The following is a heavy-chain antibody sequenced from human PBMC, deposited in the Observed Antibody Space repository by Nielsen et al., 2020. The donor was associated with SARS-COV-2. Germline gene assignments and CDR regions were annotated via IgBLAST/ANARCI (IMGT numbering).Heavy chain of an antibody. V-gene: IGHV3-66*01. D-gene: IGHD5-12*01. Sequence: VRQAPGKGLEWVSVIYSGGSTYYADSVKGRSTISRDNSKNTLYLQMNSLRAEDTAVYYCTGGYDSSGYYYYYYMDVWGKGTTVTVSS. CDR2: IYSGGST. J-gene: IGHJ6*03. CDR3: TGGYDSSGYYYYYYMDV.